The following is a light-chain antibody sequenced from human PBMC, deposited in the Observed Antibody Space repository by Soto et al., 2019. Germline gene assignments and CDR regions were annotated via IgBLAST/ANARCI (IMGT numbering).Light chain of an antibody. CDR3: YSYTSSSTFV. CDR2: DVV. J-gene: IGLJ1*01. CDR1: NSDVGGYNY. V-gene: IGLV2-14*03. Sequence: QSALTQPASVSGSPGQSITISCTGTNSDVGGYNYVSWYQQHPGKAPKLVIYDVVHRPSGVSNRFSGSKSGNTASLTISGLQAEDEADFYCYSYTSSSTFVFGTGTKVTVL.